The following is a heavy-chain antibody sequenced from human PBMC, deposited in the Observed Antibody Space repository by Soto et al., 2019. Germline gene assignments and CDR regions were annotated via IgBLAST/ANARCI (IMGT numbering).Heavy chain of an antibody. D-gene: IGHD3-10*01. CDR3: ARPGSGSYWHFDY. CDR2: IWYDGSNK. CDR1: GFTFSSYG. Sequence: ESGGGVVQPGRSLRLSCAASGFTFSSYGMHWVRQAPGKGLEWVAVIWYDGSNKYYADSVKGRFTISRDNSKNTLYLQMNSLRAEDTAVYYCARPGSGSYWHFDYWGQGTLVTVSS. J-gene: IGHJ4*02. V-gene: IGHV3-33*01.